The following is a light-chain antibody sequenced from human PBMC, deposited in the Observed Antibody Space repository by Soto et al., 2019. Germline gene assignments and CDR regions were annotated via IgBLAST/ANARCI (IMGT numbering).Light chain of an antibody. CDR3: QQYNTFSYT. CDR2: DAS. CDR1: QSISTW. V-gene: IGKV1-5*01. J-gene: IGKJ2*01. Sequence: DIQMTKTPATLSASVGDRVTITCRASQSISTWLAWYQQKPGKAPKLLIYDASTLESGVPSRFSGSGSGTEFALTISSLQPDDFATYYCQQYNTFSYTFGRGTKLEIK.